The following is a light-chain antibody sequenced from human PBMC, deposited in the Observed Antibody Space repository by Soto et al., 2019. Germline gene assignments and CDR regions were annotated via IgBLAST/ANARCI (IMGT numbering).Light chain of an antibody. CDR3: CSYAGSSTPNWV. J-gene: IGLJ3*02. CDR1: SSDVGSYNL. V-gene: IGLV2-23*02. Sequence: QSVLTQPASVSGSPGQSITISCTGTSSDVGSYNLVSWYQQQPGKAPKLMIYEVSKRPSGVSNRFSGSKSGNTASLTISGLQADDEADYYCCSYAGSSTPNWVFGGGTKLTVL. CDR2: EVS.